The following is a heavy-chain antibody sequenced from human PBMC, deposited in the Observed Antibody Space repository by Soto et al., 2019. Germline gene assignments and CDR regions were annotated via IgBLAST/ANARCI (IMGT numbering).Heavy chain of an antibody. CDR3: ARGGDLYSSGWYGGYYFDY. D-gene: IGHD6-19*01. V-gene: IGHV3-30-3*01. J-gene: IGHJ4*02. CDR1: GFTFSSYA. CDR2: ISYDGSNK. Sequence: QVQLVESGGGVVQPGRSLRLSCAASGFTFSSYAMHWVRQAPGKGLEWVAVISYDGSNKYYADSVKGRFTISRDNSKNTLYLQMNSLRAEDTAVYYCARGGDLYSSGWYGGYYFDYWGQGTLVTVSS.